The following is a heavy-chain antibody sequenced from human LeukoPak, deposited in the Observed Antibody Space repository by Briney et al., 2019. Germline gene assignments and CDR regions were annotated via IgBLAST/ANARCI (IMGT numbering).Heavy chain of an antibody. CDR2: INHSGST. Sequence: SETLSLTCTVSGGSISSYYWSWIRQPPGKGLEWIGEINHSGSTNYNPSLKSRVTISVDTSKNQFSLKLSSVTAADTAVYYCARRTWGYGSGRTLDYWGQGTLVTVSS. J-gene: IGHJ4*02. CDR3: ARRTWGYGSGRTLDY. V-gene: IGHV4-34*01. CDR1: GGSISSYY. D-gene: IGHD3-10*01.